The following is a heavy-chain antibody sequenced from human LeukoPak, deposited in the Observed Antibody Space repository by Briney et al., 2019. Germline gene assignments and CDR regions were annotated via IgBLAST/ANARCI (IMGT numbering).Heavy chain of an antibody. CDR1: GFTFSNYA. CDR3: ARGDWLDY. V-gene: IGHV3-30-3*01. J-gene: IGHJ4*02. CDR2: ISYDGSDK. Sequence: GGSLRLSCAASGFTFSNYAMHWVRRAPGKGLEWLTLISYDGSDKYYADSVKGRFTISRDDSKNTLYLQMNSLRAEDTAVFYCARGDWLDYWGQGTLVTVSS. D-gene: IGHD3-9*01.